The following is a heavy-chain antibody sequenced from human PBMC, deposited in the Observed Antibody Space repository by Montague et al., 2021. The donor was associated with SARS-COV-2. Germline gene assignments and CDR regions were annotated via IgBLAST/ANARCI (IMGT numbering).Heavy chain of an antibody. D-gene: IGHD7-27*01. V-gene: IGHV4-31*03. CDR2: IYYTGST. CDR3: ARNRGWGSRGAGYIDL. CDR1: GGSISGDNCY. J-gene: IGHJ2*01. Sequence: TLSLTCTVSGGSISGDNCYWTWIRQHPGKGLEWIAYIYYTGSTYYXPSLQSRLRTSLDTSKSQFSLTLTSVTPADTAIYYCARNRGWGSRGAGYIDLWGRGTLVTVSS.